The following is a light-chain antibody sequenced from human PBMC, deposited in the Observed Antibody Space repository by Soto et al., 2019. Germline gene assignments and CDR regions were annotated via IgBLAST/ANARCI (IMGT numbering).Light chain of an antibody. V-gene: IGKV1-39*01. CDR1: QSISSY. CDR3: QQSYSTPRT. J-gene: IGKJ2*01. CDR2: AAS. Sequence: DIQMTQSPSSLSASVGDRVTITCRASQSISSYLNWYQQKPGKAPKLLIYAASSLQSGVPSRFSGSGSGTELTLTISSLQPEDFATYYCQQSYSTPRTFGQGTKLEIK.